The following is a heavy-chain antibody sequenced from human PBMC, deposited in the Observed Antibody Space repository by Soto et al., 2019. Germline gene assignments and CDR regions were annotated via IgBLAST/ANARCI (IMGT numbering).Heavy chain of an antibody. J-gene: IGHJ5*02. D-gene: IGHD3-3*01. CDR2: IYSSGST. CDR1: GGAIITYY. Sequence: SETLSLTCTVSGGAIITYYWTWIRQPAGKGLEWIGRIYSSGSTKYNPSLQSRVTMSLDTSNNQFSLRLTSVTAADTAVYYCARGQRFSDWFDPWGQGTLVTVSS. CDR3: ARGQRFSDWFDP. V-gene: IGHV4-4*07.